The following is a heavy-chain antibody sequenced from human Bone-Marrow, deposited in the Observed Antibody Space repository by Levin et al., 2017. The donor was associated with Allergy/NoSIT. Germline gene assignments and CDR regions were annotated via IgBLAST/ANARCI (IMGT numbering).Heavy chain of an antibody. CDR3: AKSKEFIWSGYDS. CDR1: GFTFGRYA. V-gene: IGHV3-23*01. J-gene: IGHJ4*02. CDR2: ISDSGSSA. Sequence: GGSLRLSCAASGFTFGRYAMSWVRQAPGKGPEWVSSISDSGSSAYYADSVKGRFTTSRDNSKNTLYLQMNSLRAEDTALYYCAKSKEFIWSGYDSWGQGTLVTGSS. D-gene: IGHD3-3*01.